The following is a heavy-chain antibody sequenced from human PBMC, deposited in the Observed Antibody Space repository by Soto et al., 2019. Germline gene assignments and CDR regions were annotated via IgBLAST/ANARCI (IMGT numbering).Heavy chain of an antibody. Sequence: GGSLRLSCAASGFTFSSYGMRWVRQAPGKGLVWVSRINSDGNSTTYADSVKGRFTISRDNAESTLYLQMNSLRAEDTAVYYCVRYSSGWSPHGMEVWGQGTTVTVSS. CDR3: VRYSSGWSPHGMEV. CDR1: GFTFSSYG. V-gene: IGHV3-74*01. J-gene: IGHJ6*02. CDR2: INSDGNST. D-gene: IGHD6-19*01.